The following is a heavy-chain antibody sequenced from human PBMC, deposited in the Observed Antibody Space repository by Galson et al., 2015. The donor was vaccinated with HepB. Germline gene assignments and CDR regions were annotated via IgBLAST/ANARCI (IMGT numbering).Heavy chain of an antibody. J-gene: IGHJ3*02. D-gene: IGHD5-24*01. CDR2: ISYDGSNN. CDR3: ARGSKWLPKDAFDI. CDR1: GFTFSSYA. Sequence: SLRLACAASGFTFSSYAMHWVRQAPGKGLEWVAFISYDGSNNNYADSVKGRFTISRDDSKNTVYLQMHSLRPEDTAVYYCARGSKWLPKDAFDIWGQGTIVTVSS. V-gene: IGHV3-30-3*01.